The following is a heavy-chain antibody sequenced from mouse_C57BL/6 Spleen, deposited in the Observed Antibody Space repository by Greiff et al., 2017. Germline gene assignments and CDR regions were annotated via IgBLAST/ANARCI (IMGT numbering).Heavy chain of an antibody. CDR3: AKECHKGVFDY. CDR2: INPCSGYT. Sequence: QVQLQQSGAELARPGASVKMSCKASGYTFTSYTMHWVKQRPGQGLEWIGDINPCSGYTKYNQKFKDKATLTADKSSSTAYMQLSSLTSGDSADYYCAKECHKGVFDYWGQGTTLTVSS. J-gene: IGHJ2*01. CDR1: GYTFTSYT. V-gene: IGHV1-4*01.